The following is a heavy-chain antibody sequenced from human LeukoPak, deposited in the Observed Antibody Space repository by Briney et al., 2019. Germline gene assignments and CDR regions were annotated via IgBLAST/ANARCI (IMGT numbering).Heavy chain of an antibody. CDR3: AKVDYGDYGAYFDH. V-gene: IGHV3-23*01. Sequence: PGGSLRLSCAASGFTFSSYAMNWVRQAPGKGPGWVSHISGSGGSTHYADSVKGRFTISRDNSKNTLYVQMNSLRAEDTAIYYCAKVDYGDYGAYFDHWGRGTLVTVSS. D-gene: IGHD4-17*01. CDR2: ISGSGGST. CDR1: GFTFSSYA. J-gene: IGHJ4*02.